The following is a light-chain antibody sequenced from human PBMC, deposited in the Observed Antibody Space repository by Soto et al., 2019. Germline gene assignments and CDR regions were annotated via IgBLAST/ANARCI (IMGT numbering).Light chain of an antibody. J-gene: IGKJ5*01. CDR2: DAS. V-gene: IGKV1-5*01. CDR3: HSRA. CDR1: QTISRW. Sequence: MQLTQTPSTLSAPVGAEVTITCRASQTISRWLAWYQQKPGRAPKLLIYDASTLESGVPSRFSGSGSETEFTLTISRLQPDDFATYFCHSRAFGQGTRLEIK.